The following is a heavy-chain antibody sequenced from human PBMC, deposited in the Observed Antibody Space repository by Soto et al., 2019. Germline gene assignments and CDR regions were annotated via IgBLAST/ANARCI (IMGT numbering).Heavy chain of an antibody. CDR2: ISSSSSYI. CDR1: GFTFSSYS. D-gene: IGHD3-10*01. V-gene: IGHV3-21*01. CDR3: ARAPGAEGWFDP. J-gene: IGHJ5*02. Sequence: EVQLVDSGGGLVKPGGSLRLSCAASGFTFSSYSMNWVRQSPGKGLEWVSSISSSSSYIYYADSVKGRFTISRDNAKNALYLQINSLRAEDTAVYYCARAPGAEGWFDPGGQGTLVTVSS.